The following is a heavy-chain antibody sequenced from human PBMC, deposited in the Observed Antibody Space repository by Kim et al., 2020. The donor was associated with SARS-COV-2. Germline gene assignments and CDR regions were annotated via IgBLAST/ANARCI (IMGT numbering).Heavy chain of an antibody. J-gene: IGHJ6*02. CDR2: INPSGGST. V-gene: IGHV1-46*01. CDR1: GYTFTSYY. Sequence: ASVKVSCKASGYTFTSYYMHWVPQAPGQGLEWMGIINPSGGSTSYAQKFQGRVTMTRDTSTSTVYMELSSLRSEDTAVYYCASDTYSGSQRLYYYGMDVWGQGTTVTVSS. CDR3: ASDTYSGSQRLYYYGMDV. D-gene: IGHD1-26*01.